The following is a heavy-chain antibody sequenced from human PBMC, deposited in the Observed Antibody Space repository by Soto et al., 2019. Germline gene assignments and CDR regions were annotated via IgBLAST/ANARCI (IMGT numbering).Heavy chain of an antibody. CDR3: ARVSSSRGTFDY. V-gene: IGHV4-4*07. D-gene: IGHD2-2*01. J-gene: IGHJ4*02. Sequence: SETLSLTCTVSGGSISSYYWSWIRQPAGKGLEWIGRIYTSGSTNYNPSLKSRVTMSVDTSKNQFSLKLSPVTAADTAVYYCARVSSSRGTFDYWGQGTLVTVSS. CDR1: GGSISSYY. CDR2: IYTSGST.